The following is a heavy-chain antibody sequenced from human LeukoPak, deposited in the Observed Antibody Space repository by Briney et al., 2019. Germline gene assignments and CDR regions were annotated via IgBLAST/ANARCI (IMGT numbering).Heavy chain of an antibody. J-gene: IGHJ4*02. CDR3: ARHASSSWYRNDYFDY. V-gene: IGHV4-4*07. CDR2: IYTSGST. Sequence: PSETLSLTCTVSGGSISSYYWSWIRQPAGKGLEWIGRIYTSGSTNYNPSLKSRVTMSVDTSKNQFSLKLSSVTAADTAVYYCARHASSSWYRNDYFDYWGQGTLVTVSS. D-gene: IGHD6-13*01. CDR1: GGSISSYY.